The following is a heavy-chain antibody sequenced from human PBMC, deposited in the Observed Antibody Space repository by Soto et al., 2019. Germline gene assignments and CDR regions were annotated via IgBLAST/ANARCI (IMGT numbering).Heavy chain of an antibody. CDR1: GFXFSDYS. CDR3: ARQAARNYIDS. J-gene: IGHJ4*02. V-gene: IGHV3-11*01. CDR2: IDSRGRTL. Sequence: GXLRLSCVSSGFXFSDYSVIWIRHAPGNGLELLAFIDSRGRTLSYADSVRGRFTISRENSENSVYLQMDSLRADDTAVYYCARQAARNYIDSWGQGNSGTVSS. D-gene: IGHD6-6*01.